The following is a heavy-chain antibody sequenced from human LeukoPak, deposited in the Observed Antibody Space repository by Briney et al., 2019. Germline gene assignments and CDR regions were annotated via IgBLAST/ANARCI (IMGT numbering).Heavy chain of an antibody. CDR2: IKQDGSEK. CDR3: ARFQGYVGGYLFGDAFDI. CDR1: GFTFSSYS. D-gene: IGHD3-22*01. V-gene: IGHV3-7*01. Sequence: GGSLRLSCAASGFTFSSYSMNWVRQAPGKGLEWVANIKQDGSEKYYVDSVKGRFTISRDNAKNSLYLQMNSLRAEDTAVYYCARFQGYVGGYLFGDAFDIWGQGTMVTVSS. J-gene: IGHJ3*02.